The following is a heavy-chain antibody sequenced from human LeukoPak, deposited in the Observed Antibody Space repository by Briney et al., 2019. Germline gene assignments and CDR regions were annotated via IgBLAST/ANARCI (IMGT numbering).Heavy chain of an antibody. J-gene: IGHJ6*03. D-gene: IGHD6-19*01. V-gene: IGHV1-18*01. CDR3: ARADSGWYVGCYYYYMDV. CDR1: GGTFSSCA. CDR2: ISAYNGNT. Sequence: RGASVKVSCKASGGTFSSCAISWVRQATGQGLEWMGWISAYNGNTNYAQKLQGRVTMTTDTSTSTAYMELRSLRSDDTAVYYCARADSGWYVGCYYYYMDVWGKGTTVTVSS.